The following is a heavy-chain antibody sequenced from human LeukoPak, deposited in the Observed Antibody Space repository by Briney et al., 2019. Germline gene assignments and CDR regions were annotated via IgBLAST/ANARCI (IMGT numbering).Heavy chain of an antibody. J-gene: IGHJ4*02. CDR2: FDPEDGET. V-gene: IGHV1-24*01. D-gene: IGHD5-12*01. CDR1: GYTLTELS. CDR3: ATECGYSGYDSCEDY. Sequence: ASVKVSCKVSGYTLTELSMHWVRQAPGKGLEWMGGFDPEDGETIYAQKFQGRVTMTEDTSTDTAYMELSSLRSEDTGVYYCATECGYSGYDSCEDYWGQGTLVTVSS.